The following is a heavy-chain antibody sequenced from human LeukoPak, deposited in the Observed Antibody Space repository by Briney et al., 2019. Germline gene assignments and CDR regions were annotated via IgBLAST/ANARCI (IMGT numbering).Heavy chain of an antibody. CDR1: GGSFSGSY. CDR2: INHSGST. CDR3: ARGGYYYGSGSYWGFDP. D-gene: IGHD3-10*01. Sequence: MTSETLSLTCAVTGGSFSGSYWSWIRQPPGKGLEWIGEINHSGSTNYNPSLKSRVTISVDTSKNQFSLKLSSVTAADTAVYYCARGGYYYGSGSYWGFDPWGQGTLVTVSS. V-gene: IGHV4-34*01. J-gene: IGHJ5*02.